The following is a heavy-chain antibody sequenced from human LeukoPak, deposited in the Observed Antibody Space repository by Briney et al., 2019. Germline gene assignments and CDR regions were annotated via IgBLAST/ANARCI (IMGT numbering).Heavy chain of an antibody. CDR1: GFTFNNYA. J-gene: IGHJ4*02. V-gene: IGHV3-23*01. D-gene: IGHD6-13*01. CDR2: VTGGGGSA. Sequence: GGSLRLSCAASGFTFNNYAMSWVRQAPGKGLEWVSGVTGGGGSAKYADSVKGRFIISRDNSKNPFYLQMDGLRAEDTAVYYCTKPPRDTMTAAENWGQGALVTVSS. CDR3: TKPPRDTMTAAEN.